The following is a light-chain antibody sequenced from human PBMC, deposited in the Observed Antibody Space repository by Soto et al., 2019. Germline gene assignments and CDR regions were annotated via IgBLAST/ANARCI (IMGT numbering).Light chain of an antibody. V-gene: IGLV1-47*01. J-gene: IGLJ2*01. CDR2: RNN. CDR3: TVWDDSLRGRL. CDR1: SSNIESNY. Sequence: SVLTQPPSASGTPGQRVTISCSGSSSNIESNYVYWYQQLPGTAPRLLIYRNNQRPSGVPDRFSGSKSGTSASLAISALRSEDEAGYYCTVWDDSLRGRLFGGGTKVTVL.